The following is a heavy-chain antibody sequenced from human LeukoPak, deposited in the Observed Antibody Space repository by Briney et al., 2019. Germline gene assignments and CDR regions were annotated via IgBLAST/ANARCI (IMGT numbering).Heavy chain of an antibody. Sequence: SETLSLTCTVSGGSISSYYWSWIRQPAGKGLEWIGRIYTSGSTNYNPSLKSRVTMSVDTSKNQFSLKLSSVTAADTAVYYCARGAYSSSWSSEEPFFDYWGQGTLVTVSS. CDR2: IYTSGST. CDR1: GGSISSYY. V-gene: IGHV4-4*07. CDR3: ARGAYSSSWSSEEPFFDY. D-gene: IGHD6-13*01. J-gene: IGHJ4*02.